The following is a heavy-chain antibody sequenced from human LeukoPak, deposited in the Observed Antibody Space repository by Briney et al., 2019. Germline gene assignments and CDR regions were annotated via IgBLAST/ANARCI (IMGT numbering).Heavy chain of an antibody. CDR3: ARDAYSSYCGGDCAEYFQH. J-gene: IGHJ1*01. CDR2: INAGNGNT. D-gene: IGHD2-21*02. CDR1: GCTFTSYA. V-gene: IGHV1-3*01. Sequence: ASVKVSCKASGCTFTSYAMHWVRQAPGQRLEWMGWINAGNGNTKYSQKFQGRVTITRDTSASTAYMELSSLRSEDTAVYYCARDAYSSYCGGDCAEYFQHWGQGTLVTVSS.